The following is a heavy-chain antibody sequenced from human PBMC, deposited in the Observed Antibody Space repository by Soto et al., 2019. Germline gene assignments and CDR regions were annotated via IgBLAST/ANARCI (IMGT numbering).Heavy chain of an antibody. J-gene: IGHJ4*02. CDR1: GYTFTNYW. CDR3: AKRYCSGGTCHHDY. Sequence: PGESLKISCKAIGYTFTNYWIGWVRQTPGKGLEWMGIIFPGDSDTRYNPSFEGQVTISRDNSKNTLYLQMNSLRAEDTAVYYCAKRYCSGGTCHHDYWGQGTLVTVSS. V-gene: IGHV5-51*01. D-gene: IGHD2-15*01. CDR2: IFPGDSDT.